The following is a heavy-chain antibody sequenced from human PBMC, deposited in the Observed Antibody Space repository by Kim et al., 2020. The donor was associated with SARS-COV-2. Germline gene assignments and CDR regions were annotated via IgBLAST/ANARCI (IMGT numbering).Heavy chain of an antibody. Sequence: SETLSLTCTVSGGSISSSSYYWGWIRQPPGKGLEWIGSIYYSGSTYYNPSLKSRVTISVDTSKNQFSLKLSSVTAADTAVYYCARLVEWFGRYNWFDPWGQGTLVTVSS. V-gene: IGHV4-39*01. J-gene: IGHJ5*02. D-gene: IGHD3-10*01. CDR2: IYYSGST. CDR1: GGSISSSSYY. CDR3: ARLVEWFGRYNWFDP.